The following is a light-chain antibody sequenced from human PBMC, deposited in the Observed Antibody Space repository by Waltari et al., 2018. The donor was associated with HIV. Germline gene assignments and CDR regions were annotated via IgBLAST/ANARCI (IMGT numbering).Light chain of an antibody. CDR1: QRISIY. V-gene: IGKV1-39*01. CDR2: AAS. Sequence: DIQMTQSPSSLSASVGARVTISCRASQRISIYLNWYQHIPGRAPKLLIYAASTLQTGVPSRFSGSGSQTDFTLIINSVQPEDSATYYCQQTFNTPLTFGGGTKVEIK. J-gene: IGKJ4*01. CDR3: QQTFNTPLT.